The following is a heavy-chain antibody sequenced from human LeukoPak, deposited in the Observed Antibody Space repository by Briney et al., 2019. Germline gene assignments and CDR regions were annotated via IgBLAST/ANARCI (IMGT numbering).Heavy chain of an antibody. CDR3: AKDRRYYDSSGSDY. Sequence: GGSLRLSCAASGFTFSNYGMHWVRQAPGKRLEWEAVISYDGSNKYYADSVKGRFTISRDNSKNTLFLQMNSLRVEDTAVYYCAKDRRYYDSSGSDYWGQGTLVTVSS. V-gene: IGHV3-30*18. J-gene: IGHJ4*02. CDR2: ISYDGSNK. D-gene: IGHD3-22*01. CDR1: GFTFSNYG.